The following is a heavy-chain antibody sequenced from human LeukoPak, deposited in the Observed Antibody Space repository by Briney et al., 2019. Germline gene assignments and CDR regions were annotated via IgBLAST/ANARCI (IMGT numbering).Heavy chain of an antibody. V-gene: IGHV1-8*01. CDR1: GYTFTSYD. CDR2: MNPNSGNT. Sequence: TSVTVSCKASGYTFTSYDINWVRQATGQGLEWMGWMNPNSGNTGYAQKFQGRVTMTRNTSISTAYMELSSLRSEDTAVYYCARPSYSSSWYYYYYYMDVWGKGTTVTVSS. CDR3: ARPSYSSSWYYYYYYMDV. D-gene: IGHD6-13*01. J-gene: IGHJ6*03.